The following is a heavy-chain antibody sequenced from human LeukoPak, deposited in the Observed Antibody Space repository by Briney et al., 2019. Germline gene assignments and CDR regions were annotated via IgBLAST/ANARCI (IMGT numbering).Heavy chain of an antibody. CDR1: GFTFDDYG. D-gene: IGHD6-6*01. Sequence: GGSLRLSCPASGFTFDDYGMSWVRQAPGKALEWVSGINWNGASTGYADSVKGRFTISRDNAKNSLYLQMNSLRAEDTALYYCARARGYSSSAPGDWGQGTLVTVSS. CDR3: ARARGYSSSAPGD. CDR2: INWNGAST. J-gene: IGHJ4*02. V-gene: IGHV3-20*04.